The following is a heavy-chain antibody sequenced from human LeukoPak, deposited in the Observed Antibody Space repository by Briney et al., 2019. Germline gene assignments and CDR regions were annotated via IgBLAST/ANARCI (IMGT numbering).Heavy chain of an antibody. Sequence: GGSLRLSCAASGFIFSSYSMNWVRQAPGKGLEWVSSISSSSSYIYYADSVKGRFTISRDNAKNSLYLQMNSLRAEDTAVYYCARDPKSYYYDSSGYYYDAFDIWGQGTMVTVSS. CDR3: ARDPKSYYYDSSGYYYDAFDI. V-gene: IGHV3-21*01. D-gene: IGHD3-22*01. J-gene: IGHJ3*02. CDR1: GFIFSSYS. CDR2: ISSSSSYI.